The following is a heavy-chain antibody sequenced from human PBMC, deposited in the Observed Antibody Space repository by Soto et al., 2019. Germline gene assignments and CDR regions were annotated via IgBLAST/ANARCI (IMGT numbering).Heavy chain of an antibody. D-gene: IGHD5-18*01. CDR1: GGTFSSYA. Sequence: GASVKVSCKASGGTFSSYAISWVRQAPGQGLEWMGGIIPIFGTANYAQKFQGRVTITADESTSTAYMELSSLRSEDTAVYYCARGYSPMYYFDYWGQGTLVTVSS. V-gene: IGHV1-69*13. J-gene: IGHJ4*02. CDR2: IIPIFGTA. CDR3: ARGYSPMYYFDY.